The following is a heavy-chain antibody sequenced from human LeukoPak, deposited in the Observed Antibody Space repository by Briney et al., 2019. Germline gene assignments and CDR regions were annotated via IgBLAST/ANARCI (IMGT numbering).Heavy chain of an antibody. D-gene: IGHD4-17*01. V-gene: IGHV4-30-4*01. J-gene: IGHJ4*02. CDR1: GGSISSGDYY. Sequence: PSQTLSLTCTVSGGSISSGDYYWSWIRQPPGKGLEWIGYIYYSGSTYYNPSLKSRVTISVDTSKNQFSLKLSSVTAADTAVYYCVRGGDYDDQKHVGVLDYWGQGTLVTVSS. CDR3: VRGGDYDDQKHVGVLDY. CDR2: IYYSGST.